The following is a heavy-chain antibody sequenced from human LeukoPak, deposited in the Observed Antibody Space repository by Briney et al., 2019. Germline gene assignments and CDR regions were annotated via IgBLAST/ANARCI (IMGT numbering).Heavy chain of an antibody. CDR3: ASSIGVAAWFDP. CDR1: GFTVSSNY. Sequence: GGSLRLSCAASGFTVSSNYMSWVRQAPGKGLEWVANIKQDGSEKYYVESVKGRFTISRDNAKKLMYLQMNSLRVEDTAVYYCASSIGVAAWFDPWGQGTLVTVSS. CDR2: IKQDGSEK. D-gene: IGHD6-19*01. J-gene: IGHJ5*02. V-gene: IGHV3-7*01.